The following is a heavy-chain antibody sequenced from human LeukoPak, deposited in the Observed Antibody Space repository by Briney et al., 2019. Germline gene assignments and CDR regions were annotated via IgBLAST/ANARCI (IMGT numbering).Heavy chain of an antibody. D-gene: IGHD3-22*01. Sequence: PGASLRLSCAASGFTFSSYAMSWVRQAPGKGLEWVSAISGSGGSTYYADSVKGRFTISRDNSKNTLYPQMNSLRAEDTAVYYCAKDDSSGYYSDAFDIWGQGTMVTVSS. CDR3: AKDDSSGYYSDAFDI. J-gene: IGHJ3*02. CDR2: ISGSGGST. V-gene: IGHV3-23*01. CDR1: GFTFSSYA.